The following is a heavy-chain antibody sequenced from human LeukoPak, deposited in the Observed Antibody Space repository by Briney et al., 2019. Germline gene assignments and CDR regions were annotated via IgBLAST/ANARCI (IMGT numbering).Heavy chain of an antibody. CDR1: GGSISTYS. V-gene: IGHV4-59*01. CDR3: AREDLYCSSTSCYGYYYYYMDV. D-gene: IGHD2-2*01. CDR2: RYDGGRD. J-gene: IGHJ6*03. Sequence: SSETLSLTCTVSGGSISTYSWSWIRQPPGKGLEWIGCRYDGGRDLYNPSLKSRVTISVDASEKQISLSLRSVTAADTAVYYCAREDLYCSSTSCYGYYYYYMDVWGKGTTVTVSS.